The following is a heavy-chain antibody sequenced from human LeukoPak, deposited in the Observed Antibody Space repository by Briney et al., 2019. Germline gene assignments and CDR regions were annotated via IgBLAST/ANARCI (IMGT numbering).Heavy chain of an antibody. Sequence: TSETLSLTCTVSSGSISSYRWSWIRQPPGKGLEWIGYIHYSGSTSYNPSLKSRVTISVDTSKKQFSLKLNSVTAADTAVYYCARVPYSSSLETYWYFDLWGRGTLVTVSS. J-gene: IGHJ2*01. D-gene: IGHD6-6*01. CDR3: ARVPYSSSLETYWYFDL. CDR1: SGSISSYR. V-gene: IGHV4-59*01. CDR2: IHYSGST.